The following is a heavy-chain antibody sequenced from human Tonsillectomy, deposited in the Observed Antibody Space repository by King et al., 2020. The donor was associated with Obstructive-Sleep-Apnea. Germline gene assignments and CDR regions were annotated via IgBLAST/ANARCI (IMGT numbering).Heavy chain of an antibody. CDR1: GGSISSGDFY. Sequence: PLQESGPGLVKPSQTLSLTCTVSGGSISSGDFYWSWIRQPPGKGLEWIGYIYYSGSTYYNPSLKSRVTISVETSKNQFSLNLSSVTAADTAVYYCAREFVDIVATSSYWYFDLWGRGTLVTVSS. D-gene: IGHD5-12*01. V-gene: IGHV4-30-4*01. CDR2: IYYSGST. CDR3: AREFVDIVATSSYWYFDL. J-gene: IGHJ2*01.